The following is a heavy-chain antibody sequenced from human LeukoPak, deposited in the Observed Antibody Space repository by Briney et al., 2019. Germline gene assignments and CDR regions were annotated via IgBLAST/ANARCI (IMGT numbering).Heavy chain of an antibody. V-gene: IGHV3-21*01. J-gene: IGHJ6*03. CDR1: GFIFSSYS. CDR3: ARVGGYSYGYSNFYMDV. D-gene: IGHD5-18*01. CDR2: ISSSSIYI. Sequence: GGSLRLSCAASGFIFSSYSMNWVRQAPGKGLEWVSSISSSSIYIYYADSVKGRFTISRDNAKNSLYLQMNNLRAEDTAVYYCARVGGYSYGYSNFYMDVWGKGTTVTISS.